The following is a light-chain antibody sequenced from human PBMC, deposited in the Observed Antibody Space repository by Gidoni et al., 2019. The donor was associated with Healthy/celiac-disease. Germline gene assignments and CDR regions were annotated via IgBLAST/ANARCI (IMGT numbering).Light chain of an antibody. CDR3: QQYYSTPRT. CDR2: WAS. J-gene: IGKJ2*01. CDR1: QSVLYISNNKNY. Sequence: DIVLTQSPDSLAVALGERATINCKSSQSVLYISNNKNYLAWYQQKPGQPPKLRIYWASTRESGVPDRFSGSGSGTDFTLTISSLQAEDVAVYYCQQYYSTPRTFGQGTKLEIK. V-gene: IGKV4-1*01.